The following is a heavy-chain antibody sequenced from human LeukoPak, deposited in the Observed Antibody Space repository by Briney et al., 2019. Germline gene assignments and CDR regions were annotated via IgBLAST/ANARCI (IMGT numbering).Heavy chain of an antibody. J-gene: IGHJ5*02. CDR2: ISSSSSYI. CDR3: ARDSGIGPNWFDP. CDR1: GFTFISYS. D-gene: IGHD2-21*01. Sequence: GGSLRPSCAASGFTFISYSMNWVRQAPGKGLEWVSSISSSSSYIYYADSLKGRFTISRDNAKNSLYLQMNSLRAEDTAVYYCARDSGIGPNWFDPWGQGTLVTVSS. V-gene: IGHV3-21*01.